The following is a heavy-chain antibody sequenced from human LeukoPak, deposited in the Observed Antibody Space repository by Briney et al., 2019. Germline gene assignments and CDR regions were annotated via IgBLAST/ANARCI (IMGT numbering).Heavy chain of an antibody. J-gene: IGHJ4*02. V-gene: IGHV1-18*01. D-gene: IGHD3-22*01. CDR3: ARVSQHRYYYDSSGYPVDY. CDR2: ISAYNGNT. CDR1: GYTFTSYG. Sequence: ASVKVSCKASGYTFTSYGISWVRQAPGQGLEWMGWISAYNGNTNYAQKLQGRVTMTTDTSTSTAYMELRSLRSDDTAVYYCARVSQHRYYYDSSGYPVDYWGQGTLVTVSS.